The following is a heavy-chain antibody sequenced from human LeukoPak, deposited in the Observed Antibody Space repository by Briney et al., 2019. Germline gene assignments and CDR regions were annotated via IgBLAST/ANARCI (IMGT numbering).Heavy chain of an antibody. V-gene: IGHV1-2*06. J-gene: IGHJ3*02. CDR3: ARRAVDSTLGRRAFDI. CDR2: INPNSGGT. Sequence: ASVKVSCKASVYTFTGYYMHWVRQAPGQGLEWMGRINPNSGGTNYAQKFQGRVTMTRDTSISTAYMELSRLRSDDTAVYYCARRAVDSTLGRRAFDIWGQGTMVTVSS. D-gene: IGHD2-21*01. CDR1: VYTFTGYY.